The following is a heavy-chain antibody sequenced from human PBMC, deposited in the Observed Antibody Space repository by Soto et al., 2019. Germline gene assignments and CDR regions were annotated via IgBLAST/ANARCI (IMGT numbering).Heavy chain of an antibody. D-gene: IGHD6-19*01. Sequence: KTSETLSLTCAVYAGSFSHYYWNWIRQSPGEGLEWIGKIKHSGSSNYNPSLRSRVSISVDMSKNQFSLRLTSVAAADTAVYYCARGGSSDWQVALDIWGQGTMVTVSS. V-gene: IGHV4-34*01. CDR3: ARGGSSDWQVALDI. CDR1: AGSFSHYY. CDR2: IKHSGSS. J-gene: IGHJ3*02.